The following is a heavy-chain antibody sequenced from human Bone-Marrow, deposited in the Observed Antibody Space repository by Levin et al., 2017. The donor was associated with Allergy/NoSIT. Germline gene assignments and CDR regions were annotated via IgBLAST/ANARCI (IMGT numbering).Heavy chain of an antibody. Sequence: QAGGSLRLSCAASGFTFSTYAMAWVRQAPGKGLEWVSTITGPGGDAYYGDSVKGRFSLSRDNSKNTLSLQMNSLRVDDTALYYCAKKAAYTSSWVFDYWGQGTLVTVSS. CDR3: AKKAAYTSSWVFDY. CDR1: GFTFSTYA. D-gene: IGHD6-13*01. J-gene: IGHJ4*02. V-gene: IGHV3-23*01. CDR2: ITGPGGDA.